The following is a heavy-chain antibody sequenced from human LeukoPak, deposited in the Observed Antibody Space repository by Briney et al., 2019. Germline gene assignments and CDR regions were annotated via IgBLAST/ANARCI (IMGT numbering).Heavy chain of an antibody. CDR1: GGSFSGYY. D-gene: IGHD3-22*01. J-gene: IGHJ4*02. V-gene: IGHV4-34*01. Sequence: SETLSLTCAVYGGSFSGYYWSWIRQPPGKGLEWIGEINHSGSTNYNPSLKSRVTISVDTSKNQFSLKLSSVTAADTAVYYCARIYYDSSGYYPHFDYWGQGTLVTVSS. CDR2: INHSGST. CDR3: ARIYYDSSGYYPHFDY.